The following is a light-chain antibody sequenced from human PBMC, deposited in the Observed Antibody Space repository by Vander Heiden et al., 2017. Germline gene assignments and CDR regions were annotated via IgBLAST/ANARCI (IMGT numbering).Light chain of an antibody. Sequence: AIHMTQSPPSLSASVGDRVTITCRASQGIRNDLGWYQQKPGKAPKLLIYAASSLQSGVPSRFSGSGSGTDFTLTISSLQPEDFATYYCRQDDNYPRTFGHGTKVDIK. J-gene: IGKJ3*01. V-gene: IGKV1-6*01. CDR3: RQDDNYPRT. CDR2: AAS. CDR1: QGIRND.